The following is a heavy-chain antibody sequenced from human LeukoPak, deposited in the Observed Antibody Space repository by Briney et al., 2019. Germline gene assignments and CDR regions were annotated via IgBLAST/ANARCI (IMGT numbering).Heavy chain of an antibody. CDR2: ISSSSSYI. D-gene: IGHD5-24*01. V-gene: IGHV3-21*01. CDR3: ARNVEMATIVDY. J-gene: IGHJ4*02. Sequence: GGSLRLSCAASGFSFSNYAMNWVRQAPGKGLEWVASISSSSSYIYYEDSLKGRFTISRDNAKNSLYLQMNSLRAEDTAVYYCARNVEMATIVDYWGQGTLVTVSS. CDR1: GFSFSNYA.